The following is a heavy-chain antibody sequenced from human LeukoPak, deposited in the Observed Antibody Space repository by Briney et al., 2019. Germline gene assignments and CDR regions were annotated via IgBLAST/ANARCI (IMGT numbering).Heavy chain of an antibody. CDR1: GFTFSSYS. CDR3: AGVPAAKLADDY. J-gene: IGHJ4*02. V-gene: IGHV3-21*01. CDR2: ISSSSSYI. Sequence: GGSLRLSCAASGFTFSSYSMNWVRQAPGKGLEWVSSISSSSSYIYYADSVKGRFTISRDNAKNSLYLQMNSLRAEDTAVYYCAGVPAAKLADDYWGQGTLVTVSS. D-gene: IGHD2-2*01.